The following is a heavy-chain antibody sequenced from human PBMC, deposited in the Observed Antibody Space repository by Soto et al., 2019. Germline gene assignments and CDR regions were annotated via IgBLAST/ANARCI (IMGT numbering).Heavy chain of an antibody. CDR2: ISYSGST. J-gene: IGHJ4*02. V-gene: IGHV4-31*03. D-gene: IGHD4-17*01. CDR3: ARVQHDYGDYGAGGYFDY. Sequence: QVQLQESGPGLVKPSQTLSLTCTVSGGSLSSGGYYWIWNRQPTGKGLERIRYISYSGSTYYNPSLKSRVTISVDASKNQFSLKLSSVTAADTAVYYCARVQHDYGDYGAGGYFDYWGQGTLVTVSS. CDR1: GGSLSSGGYY.